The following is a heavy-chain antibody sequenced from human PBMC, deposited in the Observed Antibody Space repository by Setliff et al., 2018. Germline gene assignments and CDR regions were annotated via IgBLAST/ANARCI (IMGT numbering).Heavy chain of an antibody. J-gene: IGHJ4*02. D-gene: IGHD2-8*01. Sequence: SETLSLTCTVSGGSISSSSHYWGWIRQPPGKGLEWIGSIYYTGSTYYNPSLKSRVTMSVDTSKRQFSLKLGSATAADTAVYYCARDPGVHSGTWCLDSWGQGTQVTVSS. CDR3: ARDPGVHSGTWCLDS. CDR1: GGSISSSSHY. CDR2: IYYTGST. V-gene: IGHV4-39*07.